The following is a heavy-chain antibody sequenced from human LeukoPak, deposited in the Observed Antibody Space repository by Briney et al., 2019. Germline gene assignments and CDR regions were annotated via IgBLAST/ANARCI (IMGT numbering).Heavy chain of an antibody. CDR1: GYTLTELS. J-gene: IGHJ3*02. V-gene: IGHV1-24*01. D-gene: IGHD6-19*01. Sequence: ASVKVSCKVSGYTLTELSMHWVRQAPGKGLEWMGGFDLEDGETIYAQKFQGRVTMTEDTSTDTAYMELSSLRSEDTAVYYCATEGYSSGWSDAFDIWGQGTMVTVSS. CDR3: ATEGYSSGWSDAFDI. CDR2: FDLEDGET.